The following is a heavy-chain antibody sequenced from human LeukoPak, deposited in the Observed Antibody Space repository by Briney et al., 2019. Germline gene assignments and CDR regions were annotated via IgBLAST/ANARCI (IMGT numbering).Heavy chain of an antibody. D-gene: IGHD2-2*01. J-gene: IGHJ6*02. Sequence: GGSLRLSCAASGFTFSSYAMSWVRQAPGKGLEWVSAISGIGPSTYYADSVKGRFTISRDNAKNTVYQQMNSLRAEHRAVYYCAYAPPEDYYYYDGMDVWGQGTTVTVSS. V-gene: IGHV3-23*01. CDR1: GFTFSSYA. CDR3: AYAPPEDYYYYDGMDV. CDR2: ISGIGPST.